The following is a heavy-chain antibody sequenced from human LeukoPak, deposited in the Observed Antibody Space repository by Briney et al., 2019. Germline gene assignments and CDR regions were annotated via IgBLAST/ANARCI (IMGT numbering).Heavy chain of an antibody. D-gene: IGHD3-16*01. CDR3: ARADRLGAALLASFDY. CDR1: GFTVSSNY. V-gene: IGHV3-69-1*01. Sequence: GGSLRLSCAVSGFTVSSNYMSWVRQAPGKGLEWVSSISSSSYIYYADSVKGRFTISRDNAKNSLYLQMNSLRAEDTAVYYCARADRLGAALLASFDYWGQGTLVTVSS. CDR2: ISSSSYI. J-gene: IGHJ4*02.